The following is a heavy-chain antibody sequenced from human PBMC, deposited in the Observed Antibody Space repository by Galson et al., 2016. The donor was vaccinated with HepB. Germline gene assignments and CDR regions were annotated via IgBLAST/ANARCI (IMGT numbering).Heavy chain of an antibody. D-gene: IGHD3-22*01. Sequence: SLRLSCAASGFTFSNYGMSWVRQAPGKGLEWVSAISGSGGNSYYADSVKGRFTISRDNSKNTLYVQMHSLRAEDTAVYYCAKDYYDSSGYRSYWYFDLWGRGTLVTVSS. CDR2: ISGSGGNS. V-gene: IGHV3-23*01. CDR1: GFTFSNYG. CDR3: AKDYYDSSGYRSYWYFDL. J-gene: IGHJ2*01.